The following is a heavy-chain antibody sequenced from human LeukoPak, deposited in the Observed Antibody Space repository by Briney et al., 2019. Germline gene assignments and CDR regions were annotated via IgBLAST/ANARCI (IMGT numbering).Heavy chain of an antibody. CDR3: AREGSSGLIDYHYYGMDV. CDR1: GGTFSSYA. V-gene: IGHV1-69*04. CDR2: IIPILGIA. D-gene: IGHD6-19*01. Sequence: GASVKVSCKASGGTFSSYAISWVRQAPGQGLEWMGRIIPILGIANYTQKFQGRVTITADKSTSTAYMELSSLRSEDTAVYYCAREGSSGLIDYHYYGMDVWGQGTTVTVSS. J-gene: IGHJ6*02.